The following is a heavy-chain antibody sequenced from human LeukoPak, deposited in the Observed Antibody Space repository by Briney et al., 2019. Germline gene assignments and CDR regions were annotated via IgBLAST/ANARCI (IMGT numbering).Heavy chain of an antibody. J-gene: IGHJ4*02. D-gene: IGHD3-22*01. CDR2: ISYDGSNK. CDR3: ARVGYYDSCGFPWYFDY. Sequence: PSGGSLRLSCAASGFTFSSYAMHWVRQAPGKGLEWVAVISYDGSNKYYADSVKGRFTISRDNSKNTLYLQMNSLRAEDTAVYYCARVGYYDSCGFPWYFDYWGQGTLVTVSS. CDR1: GFTFSSYA. V-gene: IGHV3-30-3*01.